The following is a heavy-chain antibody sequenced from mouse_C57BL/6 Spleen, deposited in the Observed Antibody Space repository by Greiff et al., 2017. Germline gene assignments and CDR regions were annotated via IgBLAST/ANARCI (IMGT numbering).Heavy chain of an antibody. CDR2: IDPSDSYT. V-gene: IGHV1-69*01. CDR1: GYTFTSYW. J-gene: IGHJ4*01. CDR3: ARRGVISYYAMDY. Sequence: QVQLQQPGAELVMPGASVKLSCKASGYTFTSYWMHWVKQRPGKGLEWIGEIDPSDSYTNYNQKLKGKSTLTVDKSSSTAYMQLSSLTSEDSAVYYCARRGVISYYAMDYWGQGTSVTVSS.